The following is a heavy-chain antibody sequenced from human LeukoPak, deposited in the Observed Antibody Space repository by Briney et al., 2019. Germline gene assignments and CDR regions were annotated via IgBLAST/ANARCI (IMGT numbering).Heavy chain of an antibody. CDR1: GGSVSSDSYY. D-gene: IGHD3-10*01. Sequence: SETLSLTCTVSGGSVSSDSYYWSWVRQPPGKGLEWIGHIYYSGSTNYNPSLKSRVTISVDTSKNQFSLKLSSVTAADTAVYYCARGPLWFGELPDDYWGQGTLVTVSS. CDR3: ARGPLWFGELPDDY. J-gene: IGHJ4*02. CDR2: IYYSGST. V-gene: IGHV4-61*01.